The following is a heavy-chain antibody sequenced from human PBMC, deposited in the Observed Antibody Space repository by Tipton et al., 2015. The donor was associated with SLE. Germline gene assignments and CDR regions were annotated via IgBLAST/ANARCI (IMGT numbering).Heavy chain of an antibody. D-gene: IGHD3-22*01. CDR1: GGPLSSYY. Sequence: TLSLTCTVSGGPLSSYYWSWIRQHPGKGLEWIGYIYYSGSTNYNPSLESRVTISVDTSKNQFSLKLSSVTAADTAVYYCASDGDDSSGAFDIWGQGTMVTVSS. J-gene: IGHJ3*02. V-gene: IGHV4-59*01. CDR3: ASDGDDSSGAFDI. CDR2: IYYSGST.